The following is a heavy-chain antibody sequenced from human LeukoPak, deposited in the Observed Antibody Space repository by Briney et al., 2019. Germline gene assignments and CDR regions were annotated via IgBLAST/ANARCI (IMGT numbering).Heavy chain of an antibody. J-gene: IGHJ4*02. Sequence: SVEVSCKASGGTFSSYAISWVRQPPGQGLEWMGRIIPVVNIPDYAQKFQGRVTIIADKSTSTVYMELRSLKSEDTAIYYCATPTYSGSYSGVAYWGQGTLVTVSS. CDR1: GGTFSSYA. CDR2: IIPVVNIP. CDR3: ATPTYSGSYSGVAY. V-gene: IGHV1-69*04. D-gene: IGHD1-26*01.